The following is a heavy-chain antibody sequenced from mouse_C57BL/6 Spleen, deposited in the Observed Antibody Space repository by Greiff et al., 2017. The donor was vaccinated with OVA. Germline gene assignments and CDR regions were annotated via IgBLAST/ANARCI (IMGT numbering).Heavy chain of an antibody. D-gene: IGHD2-4*01. V-gene: IGHV2-6*01. Sequence: VQRVESGPGLVAPSQSLSITCTVSGFSLTSYGVDWVRQSPGKGLEWLGVIWGVGSTNYNSALKSRLSISKDNSKSQVFLKMNSLQTDDTAMYYCARVVYYDYDGYAMDYWGQGTSVTVSS. CDR1: GFSLTSYG. J-gene: IGHJ4*01. CDR3: ARVVYYDYDGYAMDY. CDR2: IWGVGST.